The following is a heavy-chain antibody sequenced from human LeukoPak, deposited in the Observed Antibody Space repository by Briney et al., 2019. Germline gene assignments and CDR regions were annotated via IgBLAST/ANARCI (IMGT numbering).Heavy chain of an antibody. V-gene: IGHV3-53*01. D-gene: IGHD1-14*01. Sequence: GGSLRLSCAASGLTVNSKYMSWVRQAPGKGLEWVSIIYSGGSTNYADSVKGRFTISRDNSKNTVYLQMNSLRVEDTAVYYCTGDVYQHWGQGTLVTVSS. CDR3: TGDVYQH. J-gene: IGHJ1*01. CDR2: IYSGGST. CDR1: GLTVNSKY.